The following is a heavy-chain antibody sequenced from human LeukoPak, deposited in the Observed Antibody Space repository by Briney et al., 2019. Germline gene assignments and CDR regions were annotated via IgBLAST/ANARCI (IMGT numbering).Heavy chain of an antibody. CDR2: IYYSGST. J-gene: IGHJ4*02. CDR3: ARQSGSYYPHYFDY. V-gene: IGHV4-39*01. Sequence: SETLSLTCTVSGGSISSSSYYWGWIRQPPGKGLEWIGSIYYSGSTYYNLSLKSRVTISVDTSKNQFSLKLSSVTAADTAVYYCARQSGSYYPHYFDYWGRGTLVTVSS. D-gene: IGHD1-26*01. CDR1: GGSISSSSYY.